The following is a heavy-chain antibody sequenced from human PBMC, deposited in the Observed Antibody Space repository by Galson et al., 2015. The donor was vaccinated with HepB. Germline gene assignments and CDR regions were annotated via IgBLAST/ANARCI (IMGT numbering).Heavy chain of an antibody. CDR1: GYTFTSYA. CDR2: INTNTGNP. CDR3: ARQRRDGYKERRFDP. J-gene: IGHJ5*02. Sequence: SCKASGYTFTSYAMNWVRQAPGQGLEWMGWINTNTGNPTYAQGFTGRFVFSLDTSVSTAYLQICSLKAEDTAVYYCARQRRDGYKERRFDPWGQGTLVTVSS. D-gene: IGHD5-24*01. V-gene: IGHV7-4-1*01.